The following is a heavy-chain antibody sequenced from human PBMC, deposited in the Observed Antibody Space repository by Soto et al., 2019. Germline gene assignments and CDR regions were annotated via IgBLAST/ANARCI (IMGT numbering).Heavy chain of an antibody. CDR1: GYTFTSYA. D-gene: IGHD1-1*01. V-gene: IGHV1-3*01. CDR3: ARIRTGTPQYYYYYYGMDV. J-gene: IGHJ6*02. CDR2: INAGNGNT. Sequence: SVKVSCKASGYTFTSYAMHWVRQAPGQRLEWMGWINAGNGNTKYSQKFQGRVTITRDTSASTAYMELSSLRSEDTAVYYCARIRTGTPQYYYYYYGMDVWGQGTTVTVSS.